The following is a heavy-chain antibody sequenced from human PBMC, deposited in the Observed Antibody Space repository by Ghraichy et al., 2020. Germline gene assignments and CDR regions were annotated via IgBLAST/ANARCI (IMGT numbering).Heavy chain of an antibody. CDR1: GFTFSSYG. V-gene: IGHV3-33*01. Sequence: GGSLRLSCAASGFTFSSYGMHWVRQAPGKGLEWVAVIWYDGSNKYYADSVKGRFTISRDNSKNTLYLQMNSLRAEDTAVYYCVVDLIAAAGLYWGQGTLVTVSS. J-gene: IGHJ4*02. D-gene: IGHD6-13*01. CDR3: VVDLIAAAGLY. CDR2: IWYDGSNK.